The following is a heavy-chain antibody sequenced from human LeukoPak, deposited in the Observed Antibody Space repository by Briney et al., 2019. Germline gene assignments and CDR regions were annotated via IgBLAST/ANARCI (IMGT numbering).Heavy chain of an antibody. CDR1: GYDFSSYG. J-gene: IGHJ4*02. D-gene: IGHD4-23*01. Sequence: EASVKVSCKASGYDFSSYGLSWVRHVPGQGLQWMGWISVYDGKTDYGPLQGRVTMTTDTSTGTAYMELRNLRSEDTAIYYCARHMTTVVTSLDYWGQGTMVTVSS. CDR2: ISVYDGKT. V-gene: IGHV1-18*01. CDR3: ARHMTTVVTSLDY.